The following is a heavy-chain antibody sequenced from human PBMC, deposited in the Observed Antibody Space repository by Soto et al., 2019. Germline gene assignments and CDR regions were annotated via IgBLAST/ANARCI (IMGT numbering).Heavy chain of an antibody. J-gene: IGHJ4*02. D-gene: IGHD5-18*01. V-gene: IGHV1-18*04. Sequence: SVKVCCKASAYTFRSYGISWVRQAPGQGLEWMGWISADNGNTNYAQKFQGRVTMTTDTSTSTAYMELRSLRSDDTAVYYCERDPRNTAMVDWGQGSLVTGSS. CDR2: ISADNGNT. CDR3: ERDPRNTAMVD. CDR1: AYTFRSYG.